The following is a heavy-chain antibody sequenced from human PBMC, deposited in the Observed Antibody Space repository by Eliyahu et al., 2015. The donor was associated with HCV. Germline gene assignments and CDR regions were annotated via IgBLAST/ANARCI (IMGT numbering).Heavy chain of an antibody. CDR3: AHSKNVGGSNNEPFDY. CDR1: GFSLSTSGMG. Sequence: QITLKESGPTLVKPTQTLTLTCTFSGFSLSTSGMGVGXXRQPPGKXLXWLALXFWDDDKRYSPSLRSRLTITKDTSKNQVVLTMTKMDPVDTATYYCAHSKNVGGSNNEPFDYWGQGTLVTVSS. V-gene: IGHV2-5*02. J-gene: IGHJ4*02. D-gene: IGHD1-26*01. CDR2: XFWDDDK.